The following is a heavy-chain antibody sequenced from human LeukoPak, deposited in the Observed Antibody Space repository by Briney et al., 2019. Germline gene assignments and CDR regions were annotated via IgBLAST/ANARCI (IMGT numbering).Heavy chain of an antibody. Sequence: GASVKVSCKASGYTFTSYDINWVRQATGQGREWMGWMNPNSGNTGYAQKFQDRVIMTRNTSISTVPMELSSLRSDDTAVYYCARGLNWNGGNMDVWGKGTTVTVSS. CDR3: ARGLNWNGGNMDV. J-gene: IGHJ6*03. D-gene: IGHD1-1*01. V-gene: IGHV1-8*01. CDR1: GYTFTSYD. CDR2: MNPNSGNT.